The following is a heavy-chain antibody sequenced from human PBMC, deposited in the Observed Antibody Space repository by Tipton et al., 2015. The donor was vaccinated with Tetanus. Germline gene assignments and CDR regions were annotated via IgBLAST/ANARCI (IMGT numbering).Heavy chain of an antibody. J-gene: IGHJ5*02. CDR3: AKLVTS. D-gene: IGHD2-8*02. Sequence: SLRLSCAASGFTFSGSSMSWVRQAPGKGLEWVSSIRASDGSTYYADSVKGRFIISRDNSKNTLYLQLNSLRVEDTAIYYCAKLVTSWGQGTLVTVSS. CDR1: GFTFSGSS. CDR2: IRASDGST. V-gene: IGHV3-23*01.